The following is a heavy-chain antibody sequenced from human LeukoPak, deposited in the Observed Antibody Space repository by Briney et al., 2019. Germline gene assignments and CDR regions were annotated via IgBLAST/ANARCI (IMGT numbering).Heavy chain of an antibody. D-gene: IGHD4-17*01. J-gene: IGHJ4*02. V-gene: IGHV4-38-2*02. CDR1: GYSISSGYY. Sequence: SETLSLTCTVSGYSISSGYYWGWIRQPPGKGLEWIGSIYHSGSTYYNPSLKSRVTISVDTSKNQFSLKLSSVTAADTAVYYCARDPTRLTTVISYFDYWGQGTLVTVSS. CDR2: IYHSGST. CDR3: ARDPTRLTTVISYFDY.